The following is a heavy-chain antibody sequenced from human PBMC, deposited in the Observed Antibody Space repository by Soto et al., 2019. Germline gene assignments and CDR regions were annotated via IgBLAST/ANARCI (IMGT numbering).Heavy chain of an antibody. CDR3: ARGATVTQFDY. D-gene: IGHD4-17*01. CDR1: GVSVSSGSFY. CDR2: GSYSGTT. J-gene: IGHJ4*01. Sequence: SETLSLTCTVSGVSVSSGSFYWAWIRQPPGKGLEWIGFGSYSGTTNYKPSLKSRVTISVDTSRSQISLKVSSLTAADTAVYYCARGATVTQFDYWGRGTLDTVST. V-gene: IGHV4-61*01.